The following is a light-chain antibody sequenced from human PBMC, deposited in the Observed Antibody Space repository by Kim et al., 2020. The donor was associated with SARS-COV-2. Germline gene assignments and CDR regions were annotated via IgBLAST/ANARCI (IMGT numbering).Light chain of an antibody. V-gene: IGKV3-20*01. CDR3: HQYDRSPHT. Sequence: ESVLTQSPGTLSLSPGERATLSCRASQSVTSNFVAWYQQRLGQAPRLLIYGASRRATGIPDRFSGSGSGTDFTLTISRLEPEDFAVYYCHQYDRSPHTFGQGTRLEIK. J-gene: IGKJ5*01. CDR2: GAS. CDR1: QSVTSNF.